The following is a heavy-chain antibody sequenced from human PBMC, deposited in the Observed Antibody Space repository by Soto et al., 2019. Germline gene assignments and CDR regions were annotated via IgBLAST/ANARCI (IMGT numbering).Heavy chain of an antibody. Sequence: QVQLQEPGPGLVQPSGTLSLTCAVSDGSISSSTWWSWVRQPPGKGLEWIGEIYHSGDINYNPSLKSRLTMSVDKSRNQCSLKVTSVTASDTAVYFCATAENYTIDFWGQGSLVTVSS. CDR3: ATAENYTIDF. V-gene: IGHV4-4*02. CDR2: IYHSGDI. CDR1: DGSISSSTW. D-gene: IGHD1-7*01. J-gene: IGHJ4*02.